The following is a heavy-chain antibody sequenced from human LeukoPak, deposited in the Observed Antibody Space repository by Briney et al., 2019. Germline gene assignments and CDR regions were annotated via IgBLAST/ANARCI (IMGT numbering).Heavy chain of an antibody. D-gene: IGHD5-24*01. V-gene: IGHV6-1*01. Sequence: SQTLSLTCAISGDSISGTTVAWNWVRLSPSRGLEWLGRTLYRTKWLFDYAPSVKGRLIINPDTSKNQCSLQLESVTPEDTALYYCTRGPDNLLHGRAFDFWGQGTMVTVSS. CDR1: GDSISGTTVA. CDR3: TRGPDNLLHGRAFDF. CDR2: TLYRTKWLF. J-gene: IGHJ3*01.